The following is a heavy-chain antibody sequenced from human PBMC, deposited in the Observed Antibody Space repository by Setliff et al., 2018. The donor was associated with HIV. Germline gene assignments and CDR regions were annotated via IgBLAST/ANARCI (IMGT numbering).Heavy chain of an antibody. CDR3: AKADDGAAAGPAT. CDR2: ISSSTTYI. J-gene: IGHJ5*02. D-gene: IGHD6-13*01. Sequence: GGSLRLSCAASGFTLSSYSMNWVRQAPGKGLEWVSSISSSTTYIYYADSLKGRFTISRDNAKNMVYLQMDSLRKEDTAIYYCAKADDGAAAGPATWGQGTLVTVSS. V-gene: IGHV3-21*01. CDR1: GFTLSSYS.